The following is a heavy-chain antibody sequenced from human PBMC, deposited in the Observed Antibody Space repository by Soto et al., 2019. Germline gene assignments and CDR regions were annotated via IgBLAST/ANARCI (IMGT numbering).Heavy chain of an antibody. Sequence: GASVKVSCKASGYTFTYRYLHWVRQAPGQALEWMGWITPFNGNTNYAQKFQDRVTITRDRSMSTAYMELSSLRSEDTAMCYCAVNDYCGGDCYGHNWFDPWGQGTLVTVSS. V-gene: IGHV1-45*02. CDR1: GYTFTYRY. J-gene: IGHJ5*02. CDR2: ITPFNGNT. CDR3: AVNDYCGGDCYGHNWFDP. D-gene: IGHD2-21*02.